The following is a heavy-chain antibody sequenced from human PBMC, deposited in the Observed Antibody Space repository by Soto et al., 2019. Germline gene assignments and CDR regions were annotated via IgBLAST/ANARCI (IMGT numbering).Heavy chain of an antibody. CDR2: ISSSSSTI. D-gene: IGHD2-15*01. CDR3: SRDDGGNTGY. J-gene: IGHJ4*02. Sequence: EVQLVESGGGLVQPGGSLRLSCAASGFTFSSYSMNWVRQAPGKGLEWVSYISSSSSTIYYADSVKGRFTISRDNAKNSLELQMNSLRDEDTAVYYCSRDDGGNTGYWGQGTLVTVSS. V-gene: IGHV3-48*02. CDR1: GFTFSSYS.